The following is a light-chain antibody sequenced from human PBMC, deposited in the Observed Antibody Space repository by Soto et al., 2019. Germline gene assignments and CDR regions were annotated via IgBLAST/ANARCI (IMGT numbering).Light chain of an antibody. V-gene: IGKV3-15*01. J-gene: IGKJ5*01. CDR2: DVS. CDR1: QGISGY. Sequence: TQSPSFLSASVGDRVTITCRASQGISGYLAWYQQKSGQSPRLLIYDVSIRATGVPARFSGTGSETDFTLTISGLQSEDSAIYFCQQYNNWPYSFGQGTRLEI. CDR3: QQYNNWPYS.